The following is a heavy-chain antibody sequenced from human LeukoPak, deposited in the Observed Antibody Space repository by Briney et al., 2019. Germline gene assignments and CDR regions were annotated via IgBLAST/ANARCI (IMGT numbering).Heavy chain of an antibody. V-gene: IGHV4-4*07. Sequence: SETLSLTCTVSGDSLSSSYWSWVRQPAGKGLEWIGRIYTSGYTNYNPSLKGRVTMSVDTSKNQFSLKLTSVTDADAAVYYCARAVSWTDYYYYMDVWGKGTTVTVSS. CDR3: ARAVSWTDYYYYMDV. CDR2: IYTSGYT. CDR1: GDSLSSSY. J-gene: IGHJ6*03. D-gene: IGHD6-13*01.